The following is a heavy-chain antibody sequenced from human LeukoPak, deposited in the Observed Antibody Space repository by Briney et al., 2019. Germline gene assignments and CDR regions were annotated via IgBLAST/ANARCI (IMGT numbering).Heavy chain of an antibody. CDR1: GGSFSGYY. J-gene: IGHJ6*03. CDR3: ARAYGRNYYYYMDV. CDR2: MNHSGSA. Sequence: SETLSLTCAVYGGSFSGYYWTWIRQPPGKGLEWIGEMNHSGSANYNPSLKSRVTISVDTSKNQFSLKLSSVTAADTAVYYCARAYGRNYYYYMDVWGKGTTVTISS. V-gene: IGHV4-34*01. D-gene: IGHD2-8*01.